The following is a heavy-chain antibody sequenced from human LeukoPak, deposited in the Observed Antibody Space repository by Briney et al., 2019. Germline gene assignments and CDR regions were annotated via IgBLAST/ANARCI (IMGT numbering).Heavy chain of an antibody. CDR2: INWNGGST. V-gene: IGHV3-20*04. Sequence: GGSLRLSCAASGFTFDDYGMSWVRQAPGKGLEWVSGINWNGGSTGYADSVKGRFTISRDNAKNSLYLQMNSLRAEDTAFYYCARDTVATYGFDYWGQGTLVTVSS. J-gene: IGHJ4*02. CDR1: GFTFDDYG. CDR3: ARDTVATYGFDY. D-gene: IGHD4-17*01.